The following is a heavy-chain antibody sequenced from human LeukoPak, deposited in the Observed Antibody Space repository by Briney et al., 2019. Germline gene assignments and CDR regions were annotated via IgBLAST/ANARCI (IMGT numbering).Heavy chain of an antibody. D-gene: IGHD6-13*01. Sequence: PGGSLRLSCAASGFTFSDYYMNWVRQAPGKGLEWVSSISSSSSYIYYADSVKGRFTISRDNAKNSLYLQMNRLRAEDTAVYYCAREEEIAAAADGDDYWGQGTLVTVSS. CDR3: AREEEIAAAADGDDY. CDR1: GFTFSDYY. CDR2: ISSSSSYI. V-gene: IGHV3-21*01. J-gene: IGHJ4*02.